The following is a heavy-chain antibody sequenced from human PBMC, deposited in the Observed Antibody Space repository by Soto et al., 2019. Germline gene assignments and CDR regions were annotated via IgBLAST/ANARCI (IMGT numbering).Heavy chain of an antibody. CDR2: VYYSGSA. Sequence: SETLSLTCTVSGGSISSDYCCWIRQPPGKGLEWVGYVYYSGSANYYPSLKSRVPITVDTAKTQFSLNLSLVTAADTAVDYCAGVSNHYGIDLWGQGTTVTVSS. J-gene: IGHJ6*02. CDR1: GGSISSDY. V-gene: IGHV4-59*01. CDR3: AGVSNHYGIDL.